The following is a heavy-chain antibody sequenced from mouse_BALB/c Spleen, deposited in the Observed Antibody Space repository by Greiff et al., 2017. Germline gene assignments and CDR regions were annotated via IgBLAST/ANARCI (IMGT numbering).Heavy chain of an antibody. CDR2: ICRDGST. V-gene: IGHV2-6-7*01. J-gene: IGHJ1*01. Sequence: QVQLQQSGPGLVAPSHSLSISCTVSGFSFTGYGVNWVRQPPGKGLEWLGMICRDGSTDYNSALKYRLSTSKDNSKCQVFLKMNSLQTDDTARYYCARGLRPCWYFEGWGEGTTVTVSS. CDR1: GFSFTGYG. D-gene: IGHD1-3*01. CDR3: ARGLRPCWYFEG.